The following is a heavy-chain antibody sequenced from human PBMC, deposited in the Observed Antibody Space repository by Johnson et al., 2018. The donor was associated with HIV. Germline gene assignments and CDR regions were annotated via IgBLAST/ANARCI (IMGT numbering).Heavy chain of an antibody. CDR1: GFTFSDYY. CDR3: ARSWDLGETAFDI. Sequence: QVQLVESGGGLVKPGGSLRLYCAASGFTFSDYYMSWIRQAPGKGLEWVSYMSSSGSTIYHADSVKGRFTISRDNSKNTLYLQMNSLRAEDTAVYYCARSWDLGETAFDIWGQGTMVTVSS. D-gene: IGHD1-26*01. CDR2: MSSSGSTI. J-gene: IGHJ3*02. V-gene: IGHV3-11*04.